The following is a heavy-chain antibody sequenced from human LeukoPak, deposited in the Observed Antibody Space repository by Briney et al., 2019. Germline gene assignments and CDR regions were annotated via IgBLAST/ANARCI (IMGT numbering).Heavy chain of an antibody. Sequence: PSETLSLTCTVSGGSISSGGYYWSWIRQPPGKGLEWIGYIYQSGSIYHSGSAYYNPSLKSRVTISLDMSKNQFSLKLTSVTAADAAVYYCARPNDYGSGMISINAFDIWGQGTMVTVSS. J-gene: IGHJ3*02. CDR3: ARPNDYGSGMISINAFDI. D-gene: IGHD3-10*01. CDR2: IYQSGSIYHSGSA. V-gene: IGHV4-30-2*05. CDR1: GGSISSGGYY.